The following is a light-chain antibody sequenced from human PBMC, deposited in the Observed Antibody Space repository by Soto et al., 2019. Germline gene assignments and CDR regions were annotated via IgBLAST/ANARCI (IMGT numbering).Light chain of an antibody. CDR1: SSDVGRYNL. V-gene: IGLV2-23*02. CDR2: EAS. Sequence: SVLTQPASVSASPGQSITISCTGTSSDVGRYNLVSWYQHHPGKAPKLIIFEASKRPSGVSNRFSGSKSGNTASLTISGLQAEDEGDYYCCSYAGSSAFVVFGGGTQLTVL. CDR3: CSYAGSSAFVV. J-gene: IGLJ2*01.